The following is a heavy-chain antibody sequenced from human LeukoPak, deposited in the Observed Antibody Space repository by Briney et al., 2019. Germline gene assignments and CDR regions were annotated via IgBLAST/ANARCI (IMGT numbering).Heavy chain of an antibody. CDR3: ARSIAAAGYDY. Sequence: KPSETLSLTCTVSGGSISSGGYYWSWIRQHPGKGLEWIGYIYYSGSTYYNPSLKSRVTISVDTSKNQFSLKPSSVTAADTAVYYCARSIAAAGYDYWGQGTLVTVSS. V-gene: IGHV4-31*03. CDR2: IYYSGST. J-gene: IGHJ4*02. D-gene: IGHD6-13*01. CDR1: GGSISSGGYY.